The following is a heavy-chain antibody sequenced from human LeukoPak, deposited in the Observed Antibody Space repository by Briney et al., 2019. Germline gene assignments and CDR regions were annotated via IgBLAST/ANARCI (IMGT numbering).Heavy chain of an antibody. D-gene: IGHD4-23*01. J-gene: IGHJ1*01. V-gene: IGHV4-34*01. CDR3: ARYLDYGGNSRVFQH. CDR2: INHGGST. Sequence: GSLRLSCAASGFTFSNHGMNWVRQAPGKGLEWIGEINHGGSTNYNPSLKSRVTISIDTSKNQFSLKLSSVTAADTAVYYCARYLDYGGNSRVFQHWGQGTLVTVSS. CDR1: GFTFSNHG.